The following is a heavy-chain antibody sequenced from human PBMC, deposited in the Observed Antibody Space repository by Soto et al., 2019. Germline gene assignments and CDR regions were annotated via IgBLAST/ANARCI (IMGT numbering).Heavy chain of an antibody. CDR3: ARDSARDYYDSSGYYVSADY. D-gene: IGHD3-22*01. J-gene: IGHJ4*02. V-gene: IGHV3-33*01. CDR1: GFTFSTYG. CDR2: IWYDGSNK. Sequence: SLRLSSGPSGFTFSTYGVHWIRQGPGKGLEWVAVIWYDGSNKYYADSVKGRCTISRDNSKNSLYLQMNSLRAEDTAVYYCARDSARDYYDSSGYYVSADYWGQGP.